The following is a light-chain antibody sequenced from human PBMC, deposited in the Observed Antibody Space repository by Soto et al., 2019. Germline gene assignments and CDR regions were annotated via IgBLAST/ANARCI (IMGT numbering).Light chain of an antibody. Sequence: EIVLTQSPGTLSLSPGERATLSCRASQSVSSSYLAWYQQKPGQAPRLLIYGASSRATGIPDRFSGSGSGTDVTLTIRRLEPEDFAVYYWQQYGSSPRYTFGQGTKLEI. J-gene: IGKJ2*01. V-gene: IGKV3-20*01. CDR3: QQYGSSPRYT. CDR1: QSVSSSY. CDR2: GAS.